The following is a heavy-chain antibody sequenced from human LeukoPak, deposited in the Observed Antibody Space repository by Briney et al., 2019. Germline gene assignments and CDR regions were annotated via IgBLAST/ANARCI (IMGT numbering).Heavy chain of an antibody. CDR3: ARHWGAAAGPIDY. J-gene: IGHJ4*02. CDR1: GYTFTSYA. Sequence: ASVKVSCKASGYTFTSYAMHWVRQAPGQRLEWMGWINAGNGNTKYSQKFQGRVTITRDTSASTAYMELSSLRSEDTAVYYCARHWGAAAGPIDYWGQGTLVTVSS. D-gene: IGHD6-13*01. CDR2: INAGNGNT. V-gene: IGHV1-3*01.